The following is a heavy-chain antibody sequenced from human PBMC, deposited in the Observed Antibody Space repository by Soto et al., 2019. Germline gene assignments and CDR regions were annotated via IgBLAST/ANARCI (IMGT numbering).Heavy chain of an antibody. Sequence: SETLSLTCTVSGGSISSSSYYWGWIRQPPGKGLEWIGSIYYSGSTYYNPSLKSRVTISVDTSKNQFSLKLSSVTAADTAVYYCARLYGDFTFDIWGQGTMVTVSS. CDR3: ARLYGDFTFDI. CDR1: GGSISSSSYY. J-gene: IGHJ3*02. CDR2: IYYSGST. D-gene: IGHD4-17*01. V-gene: IGHV4-39*01.